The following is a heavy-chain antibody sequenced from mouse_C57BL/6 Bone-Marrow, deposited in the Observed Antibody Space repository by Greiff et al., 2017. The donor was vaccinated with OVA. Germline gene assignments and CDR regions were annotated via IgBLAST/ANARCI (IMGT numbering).Heavy chain of an antibody. J-gene: IGHJ2*01. D-gene: IGHD1-1*01. Sequence: VQLQQSGAELVRPGASVKLSCTASGFNIKDDYMHWVKQRPEQGLEWIGWIDPENGDTEYASKFQGKATITADTSSNTAYLQLSSLTSEDTAVYYYTAAIQNYYGSSFDYWGQGTTLTVSS. CDR2: IDPENGDT. CDR1: GFNIKDDY. CDR3: TAAIQNYYGSSFDY. V-gene: IGHV14-4*01.